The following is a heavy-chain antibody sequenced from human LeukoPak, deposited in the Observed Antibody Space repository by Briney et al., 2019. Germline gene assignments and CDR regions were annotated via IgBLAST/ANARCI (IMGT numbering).Heavy chain of an antibody. J-gene: IGHJ1*01. V-gene: IGHV3-23*01. D-gene: IGHD6-13*01. CDR2: ISGSGGST. CDR3: AKGVAAAASAEYFQH. Sequence: SGGSLRLSCAASAFTFISYAMSWVRQAPGKGLEWVSAISGSGGSTYYADSVKGRFTISRDNSKNTLYLQMNSLRAEDTAVYYCAKGVAAAASAEYFQHWGQGTLATVSS. CDR1: AFTFISYA.